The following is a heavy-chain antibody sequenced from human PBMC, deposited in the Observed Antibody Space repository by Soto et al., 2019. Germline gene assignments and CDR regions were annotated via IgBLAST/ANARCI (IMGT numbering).Heavy chain of an antibody. CDR2: IIPLFGTA. CDR1: GGTFSNYG. V-gene: IGHV1-69*13. Sequence: GASVKVSCKASGGTFSNYGISWVRQAPGQGLEWMGEIIPLFGTANYAQKFQGRVTITADESTTTAYMELSSLRSEDTAVYYCGRSSSMLGAGWSDSWGRGTLVTVSS. CDR3: GRSSSMLGAGWSDS. J-gene: IGHJ5*01. D-gene: IGHD2-8*01.